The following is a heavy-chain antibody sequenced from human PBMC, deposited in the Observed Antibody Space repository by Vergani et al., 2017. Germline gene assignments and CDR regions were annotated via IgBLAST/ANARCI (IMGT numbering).Heavy chain of an antibody. CDR1: GGSFSGYY. J-gene: IGHJ6*02. V-gene: IGHV4-34*01. CDR3: ARGRIQLWLGGMDV. CDR2: INHSGST. Sequence: QVQLQQWGAGLLKPSETLSLTCAVYGGSFSGYYWSWIRQPPGKGLEWIGEINHSGSTNYNPSLKSRVTISVDTSKNQFSLKLSSVTAADTAVYYCARGRIQLWLGGMDVWGQGTTVTVSS. D-gene: IGHD5-18*01.